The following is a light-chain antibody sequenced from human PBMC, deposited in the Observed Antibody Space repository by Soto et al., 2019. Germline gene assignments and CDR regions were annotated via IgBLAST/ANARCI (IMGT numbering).Light chain of an antibody. Sequence: DIQMTQSPSSLSASVGDRVTITCRASQTISTYLNWYQRKPGKAPKLLIYAASTLQSEVPSRFSGSGSGTDFTLTINNLQPEDFATYYCQQSLGIPYTFGQGTKLEIQ. J-gene: IGKJ2*01. V-gene: IGKV1-39*01. CDR1: QTISTY. CDR2: AAS. CDR3: QQSLGIPYT.